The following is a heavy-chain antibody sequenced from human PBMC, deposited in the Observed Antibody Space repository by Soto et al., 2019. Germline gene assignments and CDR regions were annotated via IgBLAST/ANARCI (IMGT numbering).Heavy chain of an antibody. CDR2: ISGSGGST. V-gene: IGHV3-23*01. CDR3: ANSNYMVRGVIMPHY. D-gene: IGHD3-10*01. J-gene: IGHJ4*02. Sequence: PXKGLEWVSAISGSGGSTYYADSVKGRFTISRDNSKNTLYLQMNSLRAEDTAVYYCANSNYMVRGVIMPHYWGQGTLVTVSS.